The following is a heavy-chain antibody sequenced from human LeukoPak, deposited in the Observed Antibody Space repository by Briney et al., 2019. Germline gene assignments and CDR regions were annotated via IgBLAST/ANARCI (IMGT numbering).Heavy chain of an antibody. CDR2: INPNSGGT. J-gene: IGHJ4*02. Sequence: ASVKVSCKASGYTFTGYYMHWVRQAPGQVLEWMGWINPNSGGTNYAQKFQGRVTMTRDTSISTAYMELSRLRSDDTAVYYCARGVVVPAAQRIGFDYWGQGTLVTVS. V-gene: IGHV1-2*02. D-gene: IGHD2-2*01. CDR3: ARGVVVPAAQRIGFDY. CDR1: GYTFTGYY.